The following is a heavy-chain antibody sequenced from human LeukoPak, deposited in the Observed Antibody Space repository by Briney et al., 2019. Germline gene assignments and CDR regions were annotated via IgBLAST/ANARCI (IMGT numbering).Heavy chain of an antibody. V-gene: IGHV3-9*01. D-gene: IGHD6-19*01. CDR3: AKDLFGGWYPDHYYYGMDV. CDR2: IRWNSGSI. J-gene: IGHJ6*02. CDR1: GFTLDDYA. Sequence: GGSLRLSCASSGFTLDDYAMHWVRQAPGKGLEWVSGIRWNSGSIGYAESVKGRFTISRDNAKNSLYLQMNSLRAEDTALYYCAKDLFGGWYPDHYYYGMDVWGQGTTVTVSS.